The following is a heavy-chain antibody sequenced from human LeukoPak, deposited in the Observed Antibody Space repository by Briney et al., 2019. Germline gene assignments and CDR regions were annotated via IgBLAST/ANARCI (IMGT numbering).Heavy chain of an antibody. V-gene: IGHV3-30*04. Sequence: PGGSLRLSCAASGFTFSSYAMHWVRQAPGKGLEWVAVISYDGSNKYYADSVKGRFTISRDNSKNTLYLQMNSLRAEDTAVARDLRWFGELHWFDPWGQGTLVTVSS. CDR2: ISYDGSNK. CDR1: GFTFSSYA. CDR3: LRWFGELHWFDP. J-gene: IGHJ5*02. D-gene: IGHD3-10*01.